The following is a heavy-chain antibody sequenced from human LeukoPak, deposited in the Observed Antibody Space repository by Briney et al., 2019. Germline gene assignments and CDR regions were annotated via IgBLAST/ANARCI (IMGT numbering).Heavy chain of an antibody. CDR2: INLDGSNT. V-gene: IGHV3-7*03. D-gene: IGHD5-12*01. Sequence: GGSLRLSCAASGFTLRDYWMTWIRQAPGKGLEWVASINLDGSNTYYVDSVGGRFTISRDNAKNSLYLQMNSLRAEDTAVYYCARVNGYDYGWTGTYYFDYWGQGTLVTVSS. CDR3: ARVNGYDYGWTGTYYFDY. J-gene: IGHJ4*02. CDR1: GFTLRDYW.